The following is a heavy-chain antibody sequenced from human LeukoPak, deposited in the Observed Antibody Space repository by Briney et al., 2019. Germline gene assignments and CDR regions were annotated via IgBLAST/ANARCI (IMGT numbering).Heavy chain of an antibody. CDR3: AKDPVKLVRSLYYGMDV. CDR2: ISYDGSNK. Sequence: PGGSLRLSCAAFGFTFSSYGMHWVRQAPGKGLEWVAVISYDGSNKYYADSVKGRFTISRDNSKNTLYLQMNSLRAEDTAVYYCAKDPVKLVRSLYYGMDVWGQGTTVTVSS. J-gene: IGHJ6*02. D-gene: IGHD6-13*01. V-gene: IGHV3-30*18. CDR1: GFTFSSYG.